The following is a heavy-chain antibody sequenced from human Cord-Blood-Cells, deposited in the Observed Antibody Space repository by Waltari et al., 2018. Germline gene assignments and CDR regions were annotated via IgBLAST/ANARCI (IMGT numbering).Heavy chain of an antibody. D-gene: IGHD2-8*01. CDR1: GYTLTELS. V-gene: IGHV1-24*01. Sequence: QVQLVQSGAEVKKPGASVKVSCKVSGYTLTELSMHWVRPAPGKGPEWMGGFDPEDGETIYAQKFQGRVTMTEDTSTDTAYMELSSLRSEDTAVYYCATVGYCTNGVCYIDDAFDIWGQGTMVTVSS. CDR3: ATVGYCTNGVCYIDDAFDI. CDR2: FDPEDGET. J-gene: IGHJ3*02.